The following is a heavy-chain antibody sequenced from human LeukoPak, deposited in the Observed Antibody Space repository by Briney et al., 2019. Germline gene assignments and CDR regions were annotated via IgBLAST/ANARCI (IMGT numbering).Heavy chain of an antibody. CDR1: GFSLTTYG. D-gene: IGHD3-10*01. CDR2: IWSDGSRK. Sequence: HPGGSLRLSCAASGFSLTTYGTHWLRQAPGKGLEWVAVIWSDGSRKFYGDSVKGRFTVSRDTSENTMYLQMNTLRVDDTAVYYCARDGGSGIDYWGQGTLVTASS. J-gene: IGHJ4*02. CDR3: ARDGGSGIDY. V-gene: IGHV3-33*01.